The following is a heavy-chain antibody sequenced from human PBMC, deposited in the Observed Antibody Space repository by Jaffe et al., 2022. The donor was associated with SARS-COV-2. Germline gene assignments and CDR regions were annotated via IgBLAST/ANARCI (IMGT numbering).Heavy chain of an antibody. J-gene: IGHJ4*02. D-gene: IGHD4-4*01. CDR1: GFTFSYYG. CDR2: ISYDGANI. V-gene: IGHV3-30*03. CDR3: ARGQYQLDY. Sequence: QVQLVESGGGVVQPGRSLRVSCAAFGFTFSYYGMHWVRQAPGKGLEWVAVISYDGANIHYADSVKGRFTISRDTSKDTLYLQMNSLRPEDTAVYYCARGQYQLDYWGQGILVTVS.